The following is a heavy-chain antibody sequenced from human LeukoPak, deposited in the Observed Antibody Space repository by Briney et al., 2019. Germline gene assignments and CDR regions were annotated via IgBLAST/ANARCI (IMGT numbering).Heavy chain of an antibody. CDR1: GLTVSDNY. CDR2: ISGSGGST. D-gene: IGHD6-13*01. V-gene: IGHV3-23*01. J-gene: IGHJ3*02. CDR3: AKEIQYSSSWLAGGGFDI. Sequence: GGSLRLSCAASGLTVSDNYINWVRQAPGKGLEWVSAISGSGGSTYYPDSVKGRFTISRDNSKNTLYLQMKSLRAEDTAVYYCAKEIQYSSSWLAGGGFDIWGQGTMVTVSS.